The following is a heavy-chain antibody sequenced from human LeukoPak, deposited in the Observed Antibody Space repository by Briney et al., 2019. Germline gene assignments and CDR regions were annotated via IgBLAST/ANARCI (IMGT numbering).Heavy chain of an antibody. CDR1: AYTFTTYD. CDR3: ARGLLGGPIDY. J-gene: IGHJ4*02. CDR2: MNPNSGNT. D-gene: IGHD7-27*01. V-gene: IGHV1-8*03. Sequence: ASVKVSCKASAYTFTTYDINWVRQATGQGLEWMGWMNPNSGNTGYAQKFQGRVTITRNTSISTAYMELSSLRSEDTAVYYCARGLLGGPIDYWGQETLVTVSS.